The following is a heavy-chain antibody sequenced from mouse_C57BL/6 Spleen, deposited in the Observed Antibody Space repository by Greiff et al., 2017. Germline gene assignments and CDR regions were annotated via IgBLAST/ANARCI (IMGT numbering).Heavy chain of an antibody. CDR2: IYPGDGDT. V-gene: IGHV1-80*01. CDR1: GYAFSSYW. CDR3: ARYYYGSSWNYAMDY. Sequence: VHLQQSGAELVKPGASVKISCKASGYAFSSYWMNWVKQRPGKGLEWIGQIYPGDGDTNYNGKFKGKATLTADKSSSTAYMQLSSLTSEDSAVYFCARYYYGSSWNYAMDYWGQGTSVTVSS. J-gene: IGHJ4*01. D-gene: IGHD1-1*01.